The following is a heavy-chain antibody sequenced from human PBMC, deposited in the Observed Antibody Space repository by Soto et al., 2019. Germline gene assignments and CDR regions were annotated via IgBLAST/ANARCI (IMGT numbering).Heavy chain of an antibody. CDR1: GYTFTSYA. CDR2: INAGNGKT. J-gene: IGHJ4*02. Sequence: QVQLVQSGAEVKKPGASVKVSCKASGYTFTSYAMHWVRQAPGQRLEWMGWINAGNGKTKYSQKFQGRVTITRDTXASTAYMELSSLRSEDTAVYYCARGPGGPDGPGDYWGQGTLVTVSS. D-gene: IGHD2-15*01. V-gene: IGHV1-3*01. CDR3: ARGPGGPDGPGDY.